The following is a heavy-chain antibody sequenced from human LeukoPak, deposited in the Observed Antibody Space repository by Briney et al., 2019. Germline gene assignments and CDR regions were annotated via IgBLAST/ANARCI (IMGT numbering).Heavy chain of an antibody. CDR3: ARATPYCSGGSCYPLS. CDR2: ISYDGNNK. CDR1: GFTFSSYA. J-gene: IGHJ4*02. Sequence: GGSLRLSCAASGFTFSSYAMHWVRQAPGKGLEWVAVISYDGNNKYHADSVKGRFTISRDNSKNTLYLQMNSLRAEDTAVYYCARATPYCSGGSCYPLSWGQGTLVTVSS. V-gene: IGHV3-30*04. D-gene: IGHD2-15*01.